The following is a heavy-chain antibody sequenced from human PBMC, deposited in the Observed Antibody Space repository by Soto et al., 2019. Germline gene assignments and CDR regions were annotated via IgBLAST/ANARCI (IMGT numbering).Heavy chain of an antibody. V-gene: IGHV3-30*18. Sequence: GGSLRLSCASSGFTFSSDGRHWVRQAPGKGLEWVAVISYDGSNKYYADSVKGRFTISRDNSKNTLYLQMNSLRAEDTAGYYCAKETTYSYDSSGYYPGYWGQGT. CDR3: AKETTYSYDSSGYYPGY. CDR1: GFTFSSDG. CDR2: ISYDGSNK. D-gene: IGHD3-22*01. J-gene: IGHJ4*02.